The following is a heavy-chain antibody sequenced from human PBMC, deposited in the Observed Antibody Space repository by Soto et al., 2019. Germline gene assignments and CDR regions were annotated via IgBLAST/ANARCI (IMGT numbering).Heavy chain of an antibody. Sequence: QVQLQESGPGLVKPSQTLSLTCTVSGASISGGDYYWTWIRQPPGKGLEWIGSIYYTGNTYSNPSLESRLSISVDPSNNQFALRLTSVTAPDTAIYFCARATYDSSTDYLDYWGQGTLVTVSS. D-gene: IGHD3-22*01. J-gene: IGHJ4*02. CDR2: IYYTGNT. V-gene: IGHV4-30-4*01. CDR3: ARATYDSSTDYLDY. CDR1: GASISGGDYY.